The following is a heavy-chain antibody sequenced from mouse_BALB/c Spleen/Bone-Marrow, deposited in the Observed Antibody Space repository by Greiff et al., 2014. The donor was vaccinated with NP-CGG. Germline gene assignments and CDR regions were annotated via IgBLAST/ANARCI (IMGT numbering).Heavy chain of an antibody. J-gene: IGHJ1*01. Sequence: EVKLVESGGGLVQPGGSRKLSCAASGFTFSSFGMHWVRQALEKGLEWVAYISSGSSTIYYADTVKGRFTISRDNPKNTLFLQMTRLRSEDTAMYDCARYYGNYSGYFDDWGAGTTVTVSS. CDR1: GFTFSSFG. CDR2: ISSGSSTI. D-gene: IGHD2-1*01. V-gene: IGHV5-17*02. CDR3: ARYYGNYSGYFDD.